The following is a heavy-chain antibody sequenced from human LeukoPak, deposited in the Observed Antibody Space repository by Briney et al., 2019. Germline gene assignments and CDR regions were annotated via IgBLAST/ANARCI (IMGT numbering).Heavy chain of an antibody. Sequence: GASVKVSCKASGYTFTGYYMHWVRQAPGQGLEWMGWINPNSGGTNYAQKFQGWVTMTRDTSISTVYMELSRLRSDDMAVYFCAREGREPEGGDDAFDMWGRGTMVTVSS. CDR3: AREGREPEGGDDAFDM. J-gene: IGHJ3*02. CDR1: GYTFTGYY. V-gene: IGHV1-2*04. D-gene: IGHD1-14*01. CDR2: INPNSGGT.